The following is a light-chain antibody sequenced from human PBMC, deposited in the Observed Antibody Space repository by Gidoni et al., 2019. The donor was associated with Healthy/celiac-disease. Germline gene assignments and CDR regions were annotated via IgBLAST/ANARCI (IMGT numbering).Light chain of an antibody. CDR2: GAS. CDR1: QSVSSSY. Sequence: EIVMTQSPATLSLSPGERATLSCSASQSVSSSYLSWYQQKPGQAPRLLIYGASTRATGIPARFSGSGSGTDFTLTISSLQPEDFAVYYCQQDYNLYTFGQGTKLEIK. CDR3: QQDYNLYT. J-gene: IGKJ2*01. V-gene: IGKV3D-7*01.